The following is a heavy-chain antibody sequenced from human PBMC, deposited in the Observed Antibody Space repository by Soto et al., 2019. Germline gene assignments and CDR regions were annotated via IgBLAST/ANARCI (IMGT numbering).Heavy chain of an antibody. J-gene: IGHJ4*02. V-gene: IGHV5-51*01. Sequence: GESLKISCKGSGYSFTSYWIGWVRQMPGKGLEWMGIIYPGDSDTRYSPSFQGQVTISADKSISTAYLQWSSLKASDTAMYYCARQTPERITMVRRVSDAFDYWGQGTLVTVSS. CDR2: IYPGDSDT. D-gene: IGHD3-10*01. CDR1: GYSFTSYW. CDR3: ARQTPERITMVRRVSDAFDY.